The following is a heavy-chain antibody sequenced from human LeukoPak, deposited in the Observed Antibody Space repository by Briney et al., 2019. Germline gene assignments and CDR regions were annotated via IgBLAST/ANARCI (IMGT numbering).Heavy chain of an antibody. CDR1: GGTFSSYT. J-gene: IGHJ4*02. D-gene: IGHD3-22*01. V-gene: IGHV1-69*02. CDR3: ARSTLTYYYDSSGYRVDY. CDR2: IIPILGIA. Sequence: SVKVSCKASGGTFSSYTISWVRQAPGQGLEWMGRIIPILGIANYAQEFQGRVTITADKSTSTAYMELSSLRSEDTAVYYCARSTLTYYYDSSGYRVDYWGQGTLVTVSS.